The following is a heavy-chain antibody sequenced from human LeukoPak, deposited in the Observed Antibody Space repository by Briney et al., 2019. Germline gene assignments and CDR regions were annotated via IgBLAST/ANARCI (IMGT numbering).Heavy chain of an antibody. CDR2: INPNSGGI. CDR1: GYTFTGYY. J-gene: IGHJ3*02. CDR3: ARAGIVGAKTLGLRSDFDI. Sequence: ASVKVSCKASGYTFTGYYMHWVRQAPGQGLEWMGWINPNSGGINYAHKFQGWVTMTRDTSITTAYMELSRLRSHDTAVYYYARAGIVGAKTLGLRSDFDIWGQGTMVTVSS. V-gene: IGHV1-2*04. D-gene: IGHD1-26*01.